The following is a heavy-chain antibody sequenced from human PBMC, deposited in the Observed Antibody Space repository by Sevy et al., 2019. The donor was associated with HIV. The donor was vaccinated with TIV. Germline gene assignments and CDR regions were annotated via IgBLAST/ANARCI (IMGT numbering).Heavy chain of an antibody. CDR3: AGDKVRSIAARPNWFDP. CDR1: GFTFSSYS. Sequence: GGSLRLSCAASGFTFSSYSMNWVRQAPGKGLEWVSSISSSSSYIYYADSVKGRFTISRDNAKNSLYLQMNSLRAEDTAVYYCAGDKVRSIAARPNWFDPWGQGTLVTVSS. V-gene: IGHV3-21*01. D-gene: IGHD6-6*01. J-gene: IGHJ5*02. CDR2: ISSSSSYI.